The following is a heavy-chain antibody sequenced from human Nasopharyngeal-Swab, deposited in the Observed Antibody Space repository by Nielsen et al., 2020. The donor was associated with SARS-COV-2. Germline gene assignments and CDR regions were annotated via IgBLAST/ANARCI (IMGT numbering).Heavy chain of an antibody. CDR3: VGSSWYGDSYSYYGMDV. V-gene: IGHV4-39*07. CDR2: IYYSGST. D-gene: IGHD6-13*01. CDR1: GGSISSSSYY. J-gene: IGHJ6*02. Sequence: SETLSLTCTVSGGSISSSSYYWGWIRQHPGKGLEWIGSIYYSGSTYYNPSLKSRVTISVDTSKNQFSLKLSSVTASDTAVYYCVGSSWYGDSYSYYGMDVWGQGTTVTVSS.